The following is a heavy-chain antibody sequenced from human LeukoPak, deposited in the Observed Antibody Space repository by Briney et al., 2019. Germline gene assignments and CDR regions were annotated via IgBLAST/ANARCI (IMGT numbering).Heavy chain of an antibody. D-gene: IGHD3-22*01. J-gene: IGHJ3*02. CDR3: ASYYYDSSGYYWDAFDI. CDR1: GFTLSSYS. Sequence: PGGSLRLSCAASGFTLSSYSMNWVRQAPGKGLEWVSYISSSSSTIYYADSVKGRFTISRDNAKNSLYLQMNSLRAEDTAVYYCASYYYDSSGYYWDAFDIWGQGTMVTVSS. V-gene: IGHV3-48*04. CDR2: ISSSSSTI.